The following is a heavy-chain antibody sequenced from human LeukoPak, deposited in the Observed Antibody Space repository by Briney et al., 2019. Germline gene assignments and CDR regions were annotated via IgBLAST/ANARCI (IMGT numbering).Heavy chain of an antibody. Sequence: ASVTVSCKASGYTFTSYGISWVRQAPGQGLEWMGWISAYNGNTNYAQKLQGRVTMTTDTSTSTAYMELRSLRSDDTAVYYCARGIGGYSYGDAFDIWGQGTMVTVSS. CDR3: ARGIGGYSYGDAFDI. CDR1: GYTFTSYG. V-gene: IGHV1-18*04. CDR2: ISAYNGNT. J-gene: IGHJ3*02. D-gene: IGHD5-18*01.